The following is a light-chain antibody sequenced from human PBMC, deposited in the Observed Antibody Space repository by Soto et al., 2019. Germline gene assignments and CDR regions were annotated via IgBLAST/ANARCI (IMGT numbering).Light chain of an antibody. J-gene: IGLJ1*01. V-gene: IGLV2-14*01. Sequence: QSVLTQPASVSGSPGQSITISCTGTSSDVGGYNYVSWYQRHPGKAPKLMIYDVSNRPSGVSNRFSGSKSGNTASLTISGFQAEDEADYYCSSYTSSSTLNVFGTGTKVTVL. CDR2: DVS. CDR1: SSDVGGYNY. CDR3: SSYTSSSTLNV.